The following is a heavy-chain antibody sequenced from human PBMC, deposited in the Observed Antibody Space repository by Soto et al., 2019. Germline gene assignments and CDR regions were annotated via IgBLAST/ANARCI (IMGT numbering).Heavy chain of an antibody. CDR1: GFTLTTYT. V-gene: IGHV3-21*04. CDR3: ARDQGYSSGTISFDP. Sequence: PGGSLRLSCEASGFTLTTYTMNWVRQASGKGLEWVSSITSSSGHIYYADSVKVRFTISRDNSRNTLYLPMNSLRAEDTAVYHCARDQGYSSGTISFDPWGQGTLVTVSS. D-gene: IGHD3-10*01. J-gene: IGHJ5*02. CDR2: ITSSSGHI.